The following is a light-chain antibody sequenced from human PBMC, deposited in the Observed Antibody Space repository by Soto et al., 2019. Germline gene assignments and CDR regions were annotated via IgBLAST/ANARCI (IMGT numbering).Light chain of an antibody. Sequence: EIVMTQSPATLSVSPGERATLSCRASQSVGNHLAWYQQRPGQAPRLLIYGASYRATGIPARFSGSGSGTDFTIIISSLQSEDFAVYYCQQYDNRPPFTFGPGTKVDIK. V-gene: IGKV3-15*01. J-gene: IGKJ3*01. CDR1: QSVGNH. CDR3: QQYDNRPPFT. CDR2: GAS.